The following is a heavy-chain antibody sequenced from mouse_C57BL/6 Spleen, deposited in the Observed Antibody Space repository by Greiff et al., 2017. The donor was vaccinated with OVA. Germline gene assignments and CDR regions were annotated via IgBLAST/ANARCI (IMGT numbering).Heavy chain of an antibody. J-gene: IGHJ4*01. CDR1: GYTFTDYY. CDR3: ARSLYYGSSPLAMDY. Sequence: EVQLQQSGPELVEPGASVKISCKASGYTFTDYYMNWVKQSHGKSLEWIGDINPNNGGTSYNQKFKGKATLTVDKSSSTAYMELRSLTSEDSAVYYCARSLYYGSSPLAMDYWGQGTSVTVSS. CDR2: INPNNGGT. D-gene: IGHD1-1*01. V-gene: IGHV1-26*01.